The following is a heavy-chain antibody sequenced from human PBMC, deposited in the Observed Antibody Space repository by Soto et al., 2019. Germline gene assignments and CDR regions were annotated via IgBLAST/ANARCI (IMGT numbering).Heavy chain of an antibody. J-gene: IGHJ5*02. V-gene: IGHV3-7*03. D-gene: IGHD3-16*02. Sequence: GFVRLSCADSGFIFRNYWMSWVRQAPGMGLQWVASIKEDGSEKYYVDPVKGRFTISRENAKNSLYLQMNSLRAEDTAVYYCARYRSLDPWGQGILVTVSS. CDR3: ARYRSLDP. CDR2: IKEDGSEK. CDR1: GFIFRNYW.